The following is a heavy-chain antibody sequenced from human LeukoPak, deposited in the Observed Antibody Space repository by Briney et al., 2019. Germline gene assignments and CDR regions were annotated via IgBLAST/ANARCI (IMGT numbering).Heavy chain of an antibody. CDR2: IYYSGYT. CDR3: AGHDGSGYSFFDC. J-gene: IGHJ4*02. V-gene: IGHV4-59*08. Sequence: SETLSLTCAVSGGSISSYYWSWIRQPPEKGLEWIGYIYYSGYTSYNPSLKSRVTISVDTSKNQFSLKLSSVTAADTAVYYCAGHDGSGYSFFDCWGQGTLVTVSS. D-gene: IGHD3-22*01. CDR1: GGSISSYY.